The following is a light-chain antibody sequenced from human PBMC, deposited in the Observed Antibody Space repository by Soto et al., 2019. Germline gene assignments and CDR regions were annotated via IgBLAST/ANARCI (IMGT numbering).Light chain of an antibody. V-gene: IGKV1-39*01. CDR3: QQSFSIPYT. CDR2: GST. J-gene: IGKJ2*01. CDR1: QRISNN. Sequence: DIQMTQSPASLSASVGDRVTITCRASQRISNNLNWYQQKPGKAPKLLIYGSTNLQSGVPSRFSGSGSGTEFTLTISGLQPEDIATYYGQQSFSIPYTFGQGTKQGIK.